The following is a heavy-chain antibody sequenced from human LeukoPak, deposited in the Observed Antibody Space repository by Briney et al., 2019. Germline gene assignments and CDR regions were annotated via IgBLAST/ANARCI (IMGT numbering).Heavy chain of an antibody. CDR2: MNPNSGNT. V-gene: IGHV1-8*01. J-gene: IGHJ4*02. D-gene: IGHD5-24*01. CDR1: GYTFTSYD. CDR3: ARVPFLGRWLQD. Sequence: ASVKVSCKASGYTFTSYDINWVRQATGQGLEWMGWMNPNSGNTGYAQKFQGRVTMTRNTSISTAYMELSSLRSEDTAVYYCARVPFLGRWLQDWGQGTLVTVSS.